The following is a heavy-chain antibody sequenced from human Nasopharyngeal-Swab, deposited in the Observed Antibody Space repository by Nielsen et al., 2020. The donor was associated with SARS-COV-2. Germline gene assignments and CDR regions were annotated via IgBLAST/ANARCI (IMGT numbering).Heavy chain of an antibody. CDR2: VYYSGIT. J-gene: IGHJ5*02. V-gene: IGHV4-39*07. D-gene: IGHD2-15*01. CDR3: ARGGDPREVVAATDCFDP. CDR1: GGSISSSLYY. Sequence: SETLSLTCTVSGGSISSSLYYWGWIRQPPGKGLEWIGNVYYSGITYYNPSLKSRVTISVDTSKNHFSLRLTSLTAADTAVYYCARGGDPREVVAATDCFDPWGQGTLVTVSS.